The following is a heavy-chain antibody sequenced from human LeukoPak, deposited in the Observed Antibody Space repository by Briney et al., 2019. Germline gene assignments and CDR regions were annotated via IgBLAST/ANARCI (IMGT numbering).Heavy chain of an antibody. CDR2: IYYSGDT. CDR3: ASNGRSSWYHY. Sequence: SETLSLTCTVSGVSITTGFHWNWIRQRPGEGLEWIGHIYYSGDTYYNPSLESRITMSPDASKNQFSLKMSSVTAADTAVYYCASNGRSSWYHYWGQGTLVTVSS. J-gene: IGHJ4*02. V-gene: IGHV4-31*03. D-gene: IGHD6-13*01. CDR1: GVSITTGFH.